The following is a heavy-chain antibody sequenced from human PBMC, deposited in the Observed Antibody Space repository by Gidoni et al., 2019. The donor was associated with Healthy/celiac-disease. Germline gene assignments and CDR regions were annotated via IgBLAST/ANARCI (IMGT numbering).Heavy chain of an antibody. V-gene: IGHV1-46*01. CDR1: GYTFTSYY. J-gene: IGHJ4*02. D-gene: IGHD3-22*01. CDR2: IHPSGGST. CDR3: ARGDSSGYYLTI. Sequence: QVQLVQAGAEVKKHGASVQVSCKASGYTFTSYYMHWVRQAPGQGLEWMGIIHPSGGSTSYAQKFQGRVTMTRDTSTSTVYMELSSLRSEDTAVYYCARGDSSGYYLTIWGQGTLVTVSS.